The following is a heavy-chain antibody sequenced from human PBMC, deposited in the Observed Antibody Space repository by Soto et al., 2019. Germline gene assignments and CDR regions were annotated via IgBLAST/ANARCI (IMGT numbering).Heavy chain of an antibody. D-gene: IGHD3-10*01. CDR1: GGSFSGYY. CDR3: ARHRYYGSGNWFDP. V-gene: IGHV4-34*01. Sequence: SSETLSLTCAVYGGSFSGYYLTWIRQPPGTGLEWIGEINHSGSTNYNPSLKSRVTISVDTSKNQFSLKLTSVTAADTAVYYCARHRYYGSGNWFDPWGQGTLVTVSS. J-gene: IGHJ5*02. CDR2: INHSGST.